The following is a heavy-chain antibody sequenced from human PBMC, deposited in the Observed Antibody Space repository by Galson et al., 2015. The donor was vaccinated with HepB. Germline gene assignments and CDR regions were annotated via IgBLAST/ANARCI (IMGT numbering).Heavy chain of an antibody. CDR1: GFTFTSYA. Sequence: SLRLSCAASGFTFTSYAMSWLRQAPGKGLEWVSVIGHSGGDIHYADSVNGRFTISRDNSKNTLYLQMNSLRAEDTAVYYCAKYHIHYQTSGWRAFDYWGLGTLVTVSS. J-gene: IGHJ4*02. CDR2: IGHSGGDI. D-gene: IGHD3-22*01. V-gene: IGHV3-23*01. CDR3: AKYHIHYQTSGWRAFDY.